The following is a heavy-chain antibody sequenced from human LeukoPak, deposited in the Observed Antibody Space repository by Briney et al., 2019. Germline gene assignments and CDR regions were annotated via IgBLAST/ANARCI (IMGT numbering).Heavy chain of an antibody. D-gene: IGHD5-24*01. Sequence: GGSLRLSCAASGFTVSSNYMSWVRQAPGKGLEWVSTVSGGGSTTYSADSVKGRFTISRDNSKNTLYLQMNSLRAEDTAVYYCARDLDDYNGLPPFFQHWGQGTLVIVSS. CDR1: GFTVSSNY. CDR2: VSGGGSTT. V-gene: IGHV3-23*01. J-gene: IGHJ1*01. CDR3: ARDLDDYNGLPPFFQH.